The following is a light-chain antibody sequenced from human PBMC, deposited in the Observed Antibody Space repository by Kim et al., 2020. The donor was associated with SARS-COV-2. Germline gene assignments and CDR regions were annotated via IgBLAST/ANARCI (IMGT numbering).Light chain of an antibody. CDR1: QDISSY. CDR3: QQFNSYPLT. Sequence: ASVGDRVTITCRASQDISSYLAWYQQKPGKAPKLLIYAASTLQSGVPSRFSGSGSGTDFTLTISSLQPEDSATYYCQQFNSYPLTFGPGTKVDIK. CDR2: AAS. J-gene: IGKJ3*01. V-gene: IGKV1-9*01.